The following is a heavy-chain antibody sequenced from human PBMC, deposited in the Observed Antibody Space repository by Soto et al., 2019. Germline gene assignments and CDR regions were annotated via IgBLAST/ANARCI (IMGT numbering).Heavy chain of an antibody. V-gene: IGHV3-33*01. CDR1: GFTFSSYG. Sequence: QVQLVESGGGVVQPGRSLRLSCAASGFTFSSYGMHWVRQAPGKGLEWVAVIWYDGSNKYYADSVKGRFTISRDNSKNTLNLQMNNLGAEDTAVYYWARTASAAPYYFDYWGQGTLVTVSS. J-gene: IGHJ4*02. D-gene: IGHD2-2*01. CDR3: ARTASAAPYYFDY. CDR2: IWYDGSNK.